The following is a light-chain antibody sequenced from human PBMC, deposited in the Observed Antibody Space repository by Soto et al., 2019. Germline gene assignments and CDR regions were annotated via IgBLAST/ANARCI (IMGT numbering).Light chain of an antibody. Sequence: QSALTQPASVSGSPGQSITISCTGTSSDVGGSKSVSWYQQHPGKAPKLMIYDVSNRPSGVSNRFSGSKSGNTASLTISGLQAEDEADYYCSSYRSRATVVFGGGTKVTAL. CDR1: SSDVGGSKS. J-gene: IGLJ3*02. V-gene: IGLV2-14*03. CDR2: DVS. CDR3: SSYRSRATVV.